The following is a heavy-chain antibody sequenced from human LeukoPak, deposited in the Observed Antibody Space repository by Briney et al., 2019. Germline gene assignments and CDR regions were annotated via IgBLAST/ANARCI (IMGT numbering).Heavy chain of an antibody. CDR3: ARGGIRDHAFDI. CDR2: ISYNGSNK. V-gene: IGHV3-30*03. D-gene: IGHD3-16*01. CDR1: GFTFSTYG. Sequence: GGSLRLSCAASGFTFSTYGMHWVRQAPGKGLKWVAVISYNGSNKYYADSVKGRFTISRDNSKNTLNLQMNSLRAEDTAMYYCARGGIRDHAFDIWGQGTMVTVSS. J-gene: IGHJ3*02.